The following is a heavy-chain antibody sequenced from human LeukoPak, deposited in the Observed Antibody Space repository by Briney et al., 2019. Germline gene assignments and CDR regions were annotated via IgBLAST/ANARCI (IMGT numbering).Heavy chain of an antibody. CDR3: AGEDYGGYRIDY. J-gene: IGHJ4*02. V-gene: IGHV4-59*01. CDR2: ISYSGST. Sequence: PSETLSLTCTVSGGSITSYYWSWIRQPPGKGLEWIGYISYSGSTNYNPSLKSRVTISVDASKNQFSLKLNSVTAADTAMYYCAGEDYGGYRIDYWGQGTLVTVSS. D-gene: IGHD4-23*01. CDR1: GGSITSYY.